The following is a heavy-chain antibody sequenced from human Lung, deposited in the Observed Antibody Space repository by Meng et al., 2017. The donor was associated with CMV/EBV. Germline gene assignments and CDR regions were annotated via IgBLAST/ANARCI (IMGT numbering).Heavy chain of an antibody. CDR2: ISSSGTTI. V-gene: IGHV3-11*01. CDR1: GFTFSDYY. J-gene: IGHJ4*02. D-gene: IGHD3-22*01. CDR3: ARERADYYDTKQTLDY. Sequence: SCAASGFTFSDYYMSWIRQAPGKGLEWVSYISSSGTTIYYADSVKGRFTISRDNAKNSLYLQMNSLRDEDTAVYYCARERADYYDTKQTLDYWGLGXLVTVSS.